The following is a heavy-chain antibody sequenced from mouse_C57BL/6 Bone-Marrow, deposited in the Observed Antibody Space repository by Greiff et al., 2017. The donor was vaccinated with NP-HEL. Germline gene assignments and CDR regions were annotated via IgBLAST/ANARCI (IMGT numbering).Heavy chain of an antibody. CDR1: GFSLTSYA. CDR3: ARISLLRNYAMDC. CDR2: IWTGGGT. D-gene: IGHD1-2*01. Sequence: VQLQQSGPSLVAPSQRLSITCTVSGFSLTSYALSWVRQPPGKGLEWLGVIWTGGGTNYNSALKSRLSISKDNSKSQVFLKMNSLQTDDTARYYCARISLLRNYAMDCWGQGTSVTVSS. V-gene: IGHV2-9-1*01. J-gene: IGHJ4*01.